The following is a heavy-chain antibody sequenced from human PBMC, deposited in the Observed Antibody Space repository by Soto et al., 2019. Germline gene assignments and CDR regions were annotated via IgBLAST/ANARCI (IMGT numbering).Heavy chain of an antibody. CDR1: GGTFSSYA. J-gene: IGHJ5*01. CDR2: IIPIFGTT. D-gene: IGHD2-15*01. V-gene: IGHV1-69*01. Sequence: QVQLVQSGADVKKPGSSVKVSCKASGGTFSSYAISWVRKAPGQGLEWMGEIIPIFGTTNYAQKFQGRVTITADDSTSRGYMHLSSVRSEDTSIYDCPQVGYCRGRSCYGGSWFACWWQGCLVSFS. CDR3: PQVGYCRGRSCYGGSWFAC.